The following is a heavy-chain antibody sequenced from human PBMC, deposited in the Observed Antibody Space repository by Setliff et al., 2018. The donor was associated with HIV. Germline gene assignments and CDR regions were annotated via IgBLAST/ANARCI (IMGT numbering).Heavy chain of an antibody. CDR3: ARDPAIYFDF. J-gene: IGHJ4*02. Sequence: SETLSLTCTVTGASVGNYFWSWIRQSAGKGLEWIGRMYTTVAAAYNPSLKSRVIMSVDTSKNQISLKLTSVTAADTAMYYCARDPAIYFDFWGQGVLVTVSS. D-gene: IGHD2-2*01. CDR1: GASVGNYF. CDR2: MYTTVAA. V-gene: IGHV4-4*07.